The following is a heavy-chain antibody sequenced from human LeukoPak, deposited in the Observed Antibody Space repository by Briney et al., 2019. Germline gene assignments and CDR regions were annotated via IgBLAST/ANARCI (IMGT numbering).Heavy chain of an antibody. V-gene: IGHV3-21*01. Sequence: GGSLRLSCAASGFTFSSYSMNWVRQAPGKGLEWVSSISSSSSYIYYADSVKGRFTISRDNDKNSLYLQMTSLRVEDTAVYYCARVFRPSLTVVILRGAFAIWGQGTMVTVSS. CDR1: GFTFSSYS. CDR2: ISSSSSYI. CDR3: ARVFRPSLTVVILRGAFAI. J-gene: IGHJ3*02. D-gene: IGHD4-23*01.